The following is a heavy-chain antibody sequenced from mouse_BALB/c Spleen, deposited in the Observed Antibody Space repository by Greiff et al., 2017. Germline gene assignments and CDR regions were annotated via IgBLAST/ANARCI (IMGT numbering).Heavy chain of an antibody. CDR1: GFTFSDYY. Sequence: EVHLVESGGGLVKPGGSLKLSCAASGFTFSDYYMYWVRQTPEKRLEWVATISDGGSYTYYPDSVKGRFTISRDNAKNNLYLQMSSLKSEDTAMYYCARAGYYDYDVGDYWGQGTTLTVSS. CDR2: ISDGGSYT. V-gene: IGHV5-4*02. CDR3: ARAGYYDYDVGDY. D-gene: IGHD2-4*01. J-gene: IGHJ2*01.